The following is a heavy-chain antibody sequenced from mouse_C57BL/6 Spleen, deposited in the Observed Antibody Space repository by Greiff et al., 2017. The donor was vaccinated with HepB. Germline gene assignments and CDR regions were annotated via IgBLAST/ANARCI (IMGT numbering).Heavy chain of an antibody. D-gene: IGHD2-5*01. V-gene: IGHV1-54*01. CDR2: INPGSGGT. Sequence: QVQLQQSGAELVRPGTSVKVSCKASGYAFTNYLIEWVKQRPGQGLEWIGVINPGSGGTNYNEKFKGKATLTADKSSSTAYMQLSSLTSEDSAVYFCARGYSNLAWFAYWGQGTLVTVSA. CDR3: ARGYSNLAWFAY. CDR1: GYAFTNYL. J-gene: IGHJ3*01.